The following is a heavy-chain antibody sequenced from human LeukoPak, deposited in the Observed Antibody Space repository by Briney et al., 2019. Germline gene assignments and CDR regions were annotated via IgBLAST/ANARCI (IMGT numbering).Heavy chain of an antibody. CDR2: ISGSGGST. J-gene: IGHJ4*02. V-gene: IGHV3-23*01. Sequence: GGSLRLSCAASGFIFSSYGMSWVRQAPGKGLEWVSAISGSGGSTYYADSVKGRFTISRDNSKNTLYLQMNSLRAEDTAVYYCAKMVVAATHFDYWGQGTLVTVSS. CDR1: GFIFSSYG. D-gene: IGHD2-15*01. CDR3: AKMVVAATHFDY.